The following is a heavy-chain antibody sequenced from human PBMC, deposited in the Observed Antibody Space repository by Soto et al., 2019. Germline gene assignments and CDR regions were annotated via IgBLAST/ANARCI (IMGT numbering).Heavy chain of an antibody. CDR3: ARDIFLEPRTGPYYGMDV. Sequence: SETLSLTCTVSGGSISSGDYYWSWIRQPPGKGLEWIGYIYYSGSTYYNPSLKSRVTISVDTSKNQFSLKLSSVTAADTAVYYCARDIFLEPRTGPYYGMDVWGQGTTVTAP. CDR1: GGSISSGDYY. J-gene: IGHJ6*02. V-gene: IGHV4-30-4*01. CDR2: IYYSGST. D-gene: IGHD1-1*01.